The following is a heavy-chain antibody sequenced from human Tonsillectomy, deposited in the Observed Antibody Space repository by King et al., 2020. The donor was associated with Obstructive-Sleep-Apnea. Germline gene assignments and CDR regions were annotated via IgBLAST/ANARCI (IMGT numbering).Heavy chain of an antibody. D-gene: IGHD5-12*01. Sequence: HVQLVESGDEVKKPGASVKVSCKTSGYAFIDYDITWVRQASGQGLEWIGWLNPHTTKTALARRFQGRVTLTRDTSTGTAYMEHSSLTSGDTAVYDCARGWKWPRSVLPVYWGQGTLVTVSS. CDR3: ARGWKWPRSVLPVY. V-gene: IGHV1-8*01. CDR1: GYAFIDYD. J-gene: IGHJ4*02. CDR2: LNPHTTKT.